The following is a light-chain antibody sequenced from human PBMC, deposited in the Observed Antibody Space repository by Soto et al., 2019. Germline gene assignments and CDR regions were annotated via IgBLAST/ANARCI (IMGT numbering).Light chain of an antibody. CDR2: DAS. J-gene: IGKJ4*01. Sequence: EIVLTQSPATLSMSPGERATLSCRASQSVSSYLAWYQQKPGQAPRLLIYDASSRAAGIPARFSGSGSGTDFTLTITSLETEDFAVYYCQQRSNWPSTFGGGTKVEI. CDR3: QQRSNWPST. CDR1: QSVSSY. V-gene: IGKV3-11*01.